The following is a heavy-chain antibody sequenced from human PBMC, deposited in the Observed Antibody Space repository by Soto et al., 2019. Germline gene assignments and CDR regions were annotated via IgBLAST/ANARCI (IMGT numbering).Heavy chain of an antibody. V-gene: IGHV4-59*01. CDR3: AIVFEEGYYYGMDF. J-gene: IGHJ6*02. CDR1: GGSISSYY. Sequence: PSETLSLTCTVSGGSISSYYWSWIRQPPGKGLEWIGYIYYSGSTNYNPSLKSRVTISVDTSKNQFSLKLSSVTAADTAVYYCAIVFEEGYYYGMDFWGQGTTVTVSS. CDR2: IYYSGST. D-gene: IGHD3-9*01.